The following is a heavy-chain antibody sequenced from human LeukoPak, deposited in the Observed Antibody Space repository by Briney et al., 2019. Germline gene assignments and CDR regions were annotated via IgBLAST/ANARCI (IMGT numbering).Heavy chain of an antibody. J-gene: IGHJ3*02. CDR2: IIPMYDTA. CDR1: GGTFSSYS. CDR3: AREETTICRSTSCNPGKGYVI. V-gene: IGHV1-69*05. Sequence: SVKVSCKSSGGTFSSYSTSWVRQAPGKGLEWMGGIIPMYDTASYAQNFQGRVSITTDESTSTAYMELSGLRSEDTAVYYCAREETTICRSTSCNPGKGYVIWGQGTKVTVSS. D-gene: IGHD2-2*01.